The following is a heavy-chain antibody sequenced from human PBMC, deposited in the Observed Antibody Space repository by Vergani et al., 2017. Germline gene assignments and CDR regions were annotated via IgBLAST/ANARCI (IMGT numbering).Heavy chain of an antibody. CDR3: ARGIGGTRWDAFDI. CDR1: GFTFSNYW. J-gene: IGHJ3*02. Sequence: VQLVESGGGLVQPGGSLRLSCTASGFTFSNYWMQWVRQAPGKGLMWVSRINSDGDSTSYADSVKGRFTISRDNAKNSLYLQMNSLRAEDTAVYYCARGIGGTRWDAFDIWGQGTMVTVSS. V-gene: IGHV3-74*01. CDR2: INSDGDST. D-gene: IGHD1-26*01.